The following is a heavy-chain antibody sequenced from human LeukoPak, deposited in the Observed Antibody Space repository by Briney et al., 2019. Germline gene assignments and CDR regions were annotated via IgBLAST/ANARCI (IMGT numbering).Heavy chain of an antibody. Sequence: GGSLRLSCAASGFAFSSYAMSWVRQAPGKGLEWVANIKYDGSEKYYVDSVKGRFTISRDNTKNSLYLQMNSLRAEDTAFYYCAREKPATASAFDICGQGTMLTVSS. CDR2: IKYDGSEK. J-gene: IGHJ3*02. CDR1: GFAFSSYA. CDR3: AREKPATASAFDI. V-gene: IGHV3-7*01.